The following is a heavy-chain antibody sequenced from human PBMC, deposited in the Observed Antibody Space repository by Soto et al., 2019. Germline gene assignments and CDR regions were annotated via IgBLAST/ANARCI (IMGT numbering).Heavy chain of an antibody. J-gene: IGHJ5*02. CDR1: GGSISSGDYY. CDR3: ARGSVRGVIIGWFDP. V-gene: IGHV4-30-4*01. D-gene: IGHD3-10*01. Sequence: TLSLTCTVSGGSISSGDYYWSWIRQPPGKGLEWIGYIYYSGSTYYNPSLKSRVTISVDTSKNQFSLKLSSVTAADTAVYYCARGSVRGVIIGWFDPWGQGTLVSVSS. CDR2: IYYSGST.